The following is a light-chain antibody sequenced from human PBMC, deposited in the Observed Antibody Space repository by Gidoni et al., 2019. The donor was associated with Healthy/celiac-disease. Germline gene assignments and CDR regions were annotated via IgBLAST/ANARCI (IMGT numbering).Light chain of an antibody. J-gene: IGKJ3*01. CDR1: QSVSSY. CDR2: DAP. Sequence: EIVLTQSPATLSLSPGERATLSCRASQSVSSYLAWYQQKPGQAPRLLIYDAPNRATGIPARFSGSGYGTDFTLTISSLEPEDFAVYYCQQRSNWPPGFTFGPGTKVDIK. CDR3: QQRSNWPPGFT. V-gene: IGKV3-11*01.